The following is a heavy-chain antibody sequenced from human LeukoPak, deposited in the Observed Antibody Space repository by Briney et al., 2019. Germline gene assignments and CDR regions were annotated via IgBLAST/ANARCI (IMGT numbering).Heavy chain of an antibody. J-gene: IGHJ5*02. CDR1: GFTFGDYG. V-gene: IGHV3-21*01. Sequence: GGSLRLSCTASGFTFGDYGISWFRQAPGKGLEWVSSISSSSSYIYYADSVKGRFTISRDNAKNSLYLQMNSLRAEDTAVYYCARDATPIAAAGTGWFDPWGQGTLVTVSS. CDR2: ISSSSSYI. CDR3: ARDATPIAAAGTGWFDP. D-gene: IGHD6-13*01.